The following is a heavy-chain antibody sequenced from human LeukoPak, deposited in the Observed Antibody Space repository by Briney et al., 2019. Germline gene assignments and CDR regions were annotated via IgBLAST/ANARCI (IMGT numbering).Heavy chain of an antibody. CDR2: ISYDGSNK. D-gene: IGHD3-22*01. CDR3: AKTMKYYYYGMDV. CDR1: GFTFSSHG. V-gene: IGHV3-30*18. Sequence: PGGSLRFSCAASGFTFSSHGMHWVRQAPGKGLEWVAVISYDGSNKYYADSVKGRFTISRDNSKNTLYLQMNSLRAEDTAVYYCAKTMKYYYYGMDVWGQGTTVTVSS. J-gene: IGHJ6*02.